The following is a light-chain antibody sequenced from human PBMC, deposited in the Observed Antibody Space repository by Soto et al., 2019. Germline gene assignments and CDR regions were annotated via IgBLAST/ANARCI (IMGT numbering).Light chain of an antibody. J-gene: IGKJ4*01. CDR1: QSVSSY. V-gene: IGKV3-11*01. CDR3: QQRSNWPPLT. CDR2: DAS. Sequence: EIVLTQSPATLSLSPGERATLSCRASQSVSSYLAWYQQKPGQAPRLLIYDASNRATGIPARFSGSGSGTHFQLTISSLEPEDFAVYYCQQRSNWPPLTFGGGTKGEIK.